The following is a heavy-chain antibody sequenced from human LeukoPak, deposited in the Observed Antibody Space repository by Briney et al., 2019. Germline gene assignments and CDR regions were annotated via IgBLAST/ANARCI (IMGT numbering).Heavy chain of an antibody. CDR3: ARGSGLVDWFDP. Sequence: KTSQTLSLTCTVSGGSISSGGYYWSWIRQPPGKGLEWIGYIYHSGSTYYNPSLKSRVTISVDRSKNQFSLKLSSATAADTAVYYCARGSGLVDWFDPWGQGTLVTVSS. D-gene: IGHD3-10*01. V-gene: IGHV4-30-2*01. J-gene: IGHJ5*02. CDR1: GGSISSGGYY. CDR2: IYHSGST.